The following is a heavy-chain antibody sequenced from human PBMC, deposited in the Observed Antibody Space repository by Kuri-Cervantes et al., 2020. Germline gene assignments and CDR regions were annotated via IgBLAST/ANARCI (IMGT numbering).Heavy chain of an antibody. J-gene: IGHJ4*02. V-gene: IGHV3-53*01. D-gene: IGHD7-27*01. CDR1: WFTVSSNY. CDR3: ASLGGNWGSYGY. Sequence: GGSLRLSCAASWFTVSSNYMSWVRQAPGKGLEWVSDIYSGGSTHYADSVKGRFTISRDNSKNTLYLQMNSLRAEDTAVYYCASLGGNWGSYGYWGQGTLVTVSS. CDR2: IYSGGST.